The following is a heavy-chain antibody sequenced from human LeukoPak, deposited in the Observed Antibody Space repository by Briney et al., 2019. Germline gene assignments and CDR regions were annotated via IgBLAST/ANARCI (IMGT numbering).Heavy chain of an antibody. CDR3: ARGPYYYDSSGYYSDY. CDR2: INTSGGST. V-gene: IGHV1-46*01. CDR1: GYTFISHY. J-gene: IGHJ4*02. Sequence: EASVKVSCKASGYTFISHYMHWVRQAPGQGLEGMGIINTSGGSTNYEQKFQGRVNMTRDTSTSTVYMELRSLRSDETAVYYCARGPYYYDSSGYYSDYWGQGTLVTVSS. D-gene: IGHD3-22*01.